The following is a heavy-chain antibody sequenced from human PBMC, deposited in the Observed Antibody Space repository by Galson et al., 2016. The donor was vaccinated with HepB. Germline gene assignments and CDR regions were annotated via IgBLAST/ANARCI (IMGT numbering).Heavy chain of an antibody. J-gene: IGHJ4*02. D-gene: IGHD5-12*01. CDR1: GFTFSSYG. CDR3: AKWGGSGYDWARLDY. Sequence: SLRLSCAASGFTFSSYGMHWVRQAPGKGLEWVAVISYDGSNKYYADSVKGRFTISRDNSKNTLYLQMNSLRAEDPAVCYCAKWGGSGYDWARLDYWGQGTLVTVSS. CDR2: ISYDGSNK. V-gene: IGHV3-30*18.